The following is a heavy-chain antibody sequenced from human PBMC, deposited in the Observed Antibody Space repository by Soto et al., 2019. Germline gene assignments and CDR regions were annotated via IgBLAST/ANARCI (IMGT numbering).Heavy chain of an antibody. Sequence: XESLKLSWKCSGYSFTSYWIGLVRQMPGKGLEWMGIIYPGDSDTRYSPSFQGQVTISADKSISTAYLQWSSLKASDTAMYYCARQDRGWSGYYYYYGMDVWAQGTTVTVSS. J-gene: IGHJ6*02. CDR1: GYSFTSYW. V-gene: IGHV5-51*01. D-gene: IGHD2-15*01. CDR2: IYPGDSDT. CDR3: ARQDRGWSGYYYYYGMDV.